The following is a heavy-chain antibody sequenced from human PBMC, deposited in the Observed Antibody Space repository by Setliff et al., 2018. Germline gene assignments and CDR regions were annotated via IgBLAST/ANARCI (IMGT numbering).Heavy chain of an antibody. D-gene: IGHD5-18*01. J-gene: IGHJ5*02. Sequence: NPSETLSLTCTVSGGPINSDRYYWGWIRQPPGKGLEWSGSMYYSGSTYYNASLKSRVTISVDTSKNQFSLKLSSVTAADTAVYYYVRQGLDTGRTRWWFDPWGQGTLVTVSS. CDR2: MYYSGST. CDR1: GGPINSDRYY. CDR3: VRQGLDTGRTRWWFDP. V-gene: IGHV4-39*01.